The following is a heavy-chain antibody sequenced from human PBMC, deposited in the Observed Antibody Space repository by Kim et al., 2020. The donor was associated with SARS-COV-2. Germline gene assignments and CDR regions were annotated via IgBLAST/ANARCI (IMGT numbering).Heavy chain of an antibody. CDR3: AKDRVGCSGGSCYSYAFDY. V-gene: IGHV3-23*01. CDR1: GFTFSSYA. CDR2: ISGSGGST. Sequence: GGSLRLSCAASGFTFSSYAMSWVRQAPGKGLEWVSAISGSGGSTYYADSVKGRFTISRDNSKNTLYLQMNSLRAEDTAVYYCAKDRVGCSGGSCYSYAFDYWGQGTLVTVSS. J-gene: IGHJ4*02. D-gene: IGHD2-15*01.